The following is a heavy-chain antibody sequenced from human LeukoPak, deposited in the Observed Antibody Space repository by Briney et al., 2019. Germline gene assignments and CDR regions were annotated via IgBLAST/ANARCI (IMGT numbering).Heavy chain of an antibody. CDR1: GGSISSGSYH. Sequence: PSETLSLTCTVSGGSISSGSYHWSWIRQPAGKGLEWIGRIFTSGSTNYNPSLKSRVTISVDTSKNQFSLKLSSVTAADTAVYYCARGDFWSGYRFDYWGQGTLVTVSS. D-gene: IGHD3-3*01. CDR3: ARGDFWSGYRFDY. CDR2: IFTSGST. V-gene: IGHV4-61*02. J-gene: IGHJ4*02.